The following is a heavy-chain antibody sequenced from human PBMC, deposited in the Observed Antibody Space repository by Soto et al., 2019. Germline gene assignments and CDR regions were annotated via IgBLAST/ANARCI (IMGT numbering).Heavy chain of an antibody. CDR1: GFTFSNYA. CDR2: ISGSGINT. Sequence: AGGSLRLSCAASGFTFSNYAMTWVRQAPGKGLEWVSAISGSGINTYYADSVKGRFTISRDNSKNTLYLQMNSLRAEDTAVYYCAKDSVSKIYYYYGMDVWGQGTTVTVSS. J-gene: IGHJ6*02. V-gene: IGHV3-23*01. CDR3: AKDSVSKIYYYYGMDV.